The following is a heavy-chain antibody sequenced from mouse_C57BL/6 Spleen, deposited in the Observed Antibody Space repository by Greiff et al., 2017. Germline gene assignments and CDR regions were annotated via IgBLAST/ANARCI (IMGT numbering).Heavy chain of an antibody. CDR1: GYAFSSSW. V-gene: IGHV1-82*01. J-gene: IGHJ3*01. CDR2: IYPGDGDT. D-gene: IGHD1-1*01. CDR3: ARPLYYDGGAWFAY. Sequence: VQGVESGPELVKPGASVKISCKASGYAFSSSWMNWVKQRPGKGLEWIGRIYPGDGDTNYNGKFKGKATLTADKSSSTAYMQLSSLTSEDSAVYFCARPLYYDGGAWFAYWGQGTLVTVSA.